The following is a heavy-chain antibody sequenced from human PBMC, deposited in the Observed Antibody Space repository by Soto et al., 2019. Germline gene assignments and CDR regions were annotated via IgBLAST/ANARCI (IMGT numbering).Heavy chain of an antibody. CDR1: GFTFSSYA. Sequence: GGSLRLSCAASGFTFSSYAMHWVRQAPGKGLEYVSAISSNGGSTYYANSVKGRFTISRDNSKNTLYLQMGSLRAEDMAVYYCARDSKYYDSSGYDYWGQGTLVTVSS. CDR2: ISSNGGST. CDR3: ARDSKYYDSSGYDY. D-gene: IGHD3-22*01. J-gene: IGHJ4*02. V-gene: IGHV3-64*01.